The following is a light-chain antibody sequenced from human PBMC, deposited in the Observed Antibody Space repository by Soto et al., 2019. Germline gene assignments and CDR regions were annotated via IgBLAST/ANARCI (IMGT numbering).Light chain of an antibody. J-gene: IGLJ1*01. CDR1: SSNIGNNY. Sequence: QSVLTQPPSVSAAPGQKVTISCSGSSSNIGNNYVSWYQEFPGTAPKLLIYDNNKRPSGIPDRFSGSKSGTSATLGITGLQTGDEADYYCGTWDSGLNIGVFGTGTKLTVL. CDR3: GTWDSGLNIGV. V-gene: IGLV1-51*01. CDR2: DNN.